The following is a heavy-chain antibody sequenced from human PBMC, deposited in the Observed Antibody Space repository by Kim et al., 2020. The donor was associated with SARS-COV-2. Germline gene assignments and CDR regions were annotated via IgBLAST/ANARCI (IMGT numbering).Heavy chain of an antibody. J-gene: IGHJ4*02. CDR2: IYYSGST. D-gene: IGHD3-9*01. CDR3: ARGVEFDWLLREYYFDY. CDR1: GGSISSYY. V-gene: IGHV4-59*13. Sequence: SETLSLTCTVSGGSISSYYWSWIRQPPGKGLEWIGYIYYSGSTNYNPSLKSRVTISVDTSKNQFSLKLSSVTAADTAVYYCARGVEFDWLLREYYFDYWGQGTLVTVSS.